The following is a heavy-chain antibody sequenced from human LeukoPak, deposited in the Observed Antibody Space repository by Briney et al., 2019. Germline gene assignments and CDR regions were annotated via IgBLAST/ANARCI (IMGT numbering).Heavy chain of an antibody. CDR2: INPNSGGT. V-gene: IGHV1-2*02. CDR1: GYTFTGYY. Sequence: ASVKVSCKASGYTFTGYYMHWVRQAPGQGLEWMGWINPNSGGTNYAQKFQGRVTMTRDTSISTAYMELSRLRSDDTAVYYCARSLGLRVPFDIWGQGTMATVSS. J-gene: IGHJ3*02. CDR3: ARSLGLRVPFDI. D-gene: IGHD7-27*01.